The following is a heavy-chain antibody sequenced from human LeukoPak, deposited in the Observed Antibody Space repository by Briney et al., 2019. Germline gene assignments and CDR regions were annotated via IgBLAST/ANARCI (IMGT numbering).Heavy chain of an antibody. CDR2: STNRVTDI. Sequence: PGGSLRLSCVASGITLATSPMDWVRQAPGKGPEWVSFSTNRVTDISYADSVRGRFTISRDNAKNSLYLQMYDLRDEDTAVYYCARGRDHAFDIWGQGTMVTVSS. V-gene: IGHV3-48*02. CDR1: GITLATSP. J-gene: IGHJ3*02. CDR3: ARGRDHAFDI.